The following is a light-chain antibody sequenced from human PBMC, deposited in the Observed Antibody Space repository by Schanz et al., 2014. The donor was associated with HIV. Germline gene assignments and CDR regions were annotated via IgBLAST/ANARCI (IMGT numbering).Light chain of an antibody. J-gene: IGKJ2*01. V-gene: IGKV3-15*01. CDR3: QQYSDWPPST. CDR1: QSVSNN. CDR2: GAF. Sequence: EIVLTQSPGILSLSPGERATLSCRASQSVSNNLAWYQHKPGQAPRLLIYGAFTRATGIPVRFSGRGSGTEFTLTISGLQSEDFALYYCQQYSDWPPSTFGQGTKVEIK.